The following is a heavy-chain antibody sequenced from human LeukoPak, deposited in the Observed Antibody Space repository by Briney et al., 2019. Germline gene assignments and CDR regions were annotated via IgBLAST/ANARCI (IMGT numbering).Heavy chain of an antibody. D-gene: IGHD3-3*01. Sequence: PGRSLRLSCAASGFTFSSYTIHWVRQAPGEGLEWVTIMSYDGSNKYYADSVKGRFTISRDNSKNTLYLQMNSLRAEDTAVYYCARGGQGYDLNWFDPWGQGTLVTVSS. V-gene: IGHV3-30-3*01. J-gene: IGHJ5*02. CDR3: ARGGQGYDLNWFDP. CDR2: MSYDGSNK. CDR1: GFTFSSYT.